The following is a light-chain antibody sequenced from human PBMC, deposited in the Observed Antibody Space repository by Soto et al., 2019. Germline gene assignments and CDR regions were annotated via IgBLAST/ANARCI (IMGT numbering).Light chain of an antibody. CDR3: QQYNNWPS. V-gene: IGKV3-15*01. Sequence: EVVMTQSPSTLSVSPGEKATLSCRASQTVSRNLAWYQQRPGQAPRLLIYGISNRAAGVPARFSGSGSETEFTLTIRSLQSEDFAVYFCQQYNNWPSFGQGTRLEIK. CDR2: GIS. CDR1: QTVSRN. J-gene: IGKJ5*01.